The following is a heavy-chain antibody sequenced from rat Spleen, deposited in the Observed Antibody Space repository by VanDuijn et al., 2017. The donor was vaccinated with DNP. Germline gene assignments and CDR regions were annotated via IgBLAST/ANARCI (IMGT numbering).Heavy chain of an antibody. D-gene: IGHD1-12*02. Sequence: QVQLRGSGPGLVQPSQTLSLTCTVAGFSLTDYNVHWIRQSPGKGLEWMGVIWNFGGTRYDSSFKSRLTITKDNSKSQVFLKMDSVQTEDTAMYFCARSQGYYYDGSYYPFAYWGQGILVTVSS. J-gene: IGHJ3*01. CDR1: GFSLTDYN. V-gene: IGHV2-41*01. CDR3: ARSQGYYYDGSYYPFAY. CDR2: IWNFGGT.